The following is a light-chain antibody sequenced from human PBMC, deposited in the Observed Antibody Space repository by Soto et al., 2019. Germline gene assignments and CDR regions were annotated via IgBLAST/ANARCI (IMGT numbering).Light chain of an antibody. CDR1: QSVSSN. V-gene: IGKV3D-15*01. J-gene: IGKJ1*01. CDR3: QQYGSSPQT. CDR2: GVY. Sequence: EIVMTQSPTILSVSPGERATLSCRASQSVSSNLAWYQQKPGQAPRLLIYGVYTRAPGIPARFSGSGSGTEFTLTISSLQSEDFAVYYCQQYGSSPQTFGQGTKVDIK.